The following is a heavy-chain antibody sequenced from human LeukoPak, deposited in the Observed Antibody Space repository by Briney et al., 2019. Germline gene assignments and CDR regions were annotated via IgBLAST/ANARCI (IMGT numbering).Heavy chain of an antibody. CDR1: GFTFSSYS. D-gene: IGHD3-3*01. V-gene: IGHV3-21*01. J-gene: IGHJ4*02. Sequence: GGSLRLSCAASGFTFSSYSMNWVRQAPGKGLEWVSSISSSSSYIYYADSVKGRFTISRDNAKNSLYLQMNSLRAEDTAVYYCARAVGGTYYDFWSGYPFDYWGQGTLVTVPS. CDR3: ARAVGGTYYDFWSGYPFDY. CDR2: ISSSSSYI.